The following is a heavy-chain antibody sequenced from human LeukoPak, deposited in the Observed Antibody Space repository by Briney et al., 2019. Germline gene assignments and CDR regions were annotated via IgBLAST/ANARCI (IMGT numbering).Heavy chain of an antibody. J-gene: IGHJ1*01. Sequence: GGSLRLSCAASGFTFSSYAMSWVRQAPGKGLEWVSAISGSGGSTYYADSVKGRFTTSRDNSKNTLYLQMNSLRAEDTAVYYCADTTPPWPTYCGGDCSYSEYFQHWGQGTLVTVSS. D-gene: IGHD2-21*02. V-gene: IGHV3-23*01. CDR3: ADTTPPWPTYCGGDCSYSEYFQH. CDR2: ISGSGGST. CDR1: GFTFSSYA.